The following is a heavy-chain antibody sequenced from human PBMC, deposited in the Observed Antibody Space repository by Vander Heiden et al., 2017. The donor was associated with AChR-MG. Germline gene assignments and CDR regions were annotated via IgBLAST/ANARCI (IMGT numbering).Heavy chain of an antibody. D-gene: IGHD2-8*01. CDR3: AKDFVPRNGLWDAFDM. J-gene: IGHJ3*02. V-gene: IGHV3-23*01. CDR2: IGGPGTDT. CDR1: RFTFRDYA. Sequence: EAQLLESGGGLVQPGASLRLSCAASRFTFRDYAMSWVRQVPGKGLEWVPTIGGPGTDTYYADSVKGRFTISRDNYQQTLYLQINSLRVEDTAVYFCAKDFVPRNGLWDAFDMWGRGTMVTVSS.